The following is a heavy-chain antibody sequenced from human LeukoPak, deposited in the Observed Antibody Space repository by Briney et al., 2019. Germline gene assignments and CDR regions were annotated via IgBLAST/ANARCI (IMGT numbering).Heavy chain of an antibody. CDR2: IKQDGSEK. J-gene: IGHJ4*02. CDR3: ARGQGPGSTGFDY. CDR1: GFTFSSYW. D-gene: IGHD1-1*01. V-gene: IGHV3-7*01. Sequence: GESLRLSCAASGFTFSSYWMGWVRQAPGKGLEWVANIKQDGSEKYYVDSVKGRFTISRDNAKNTLYLQMNSLRAEDTAVYYCARGQGPGSTGFDYWGQGTLATVSS.